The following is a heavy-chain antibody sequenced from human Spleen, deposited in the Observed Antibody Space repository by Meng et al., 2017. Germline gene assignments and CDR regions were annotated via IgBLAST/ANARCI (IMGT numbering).Heavy chain of an antibody. D-gene: IGHD6-19*01. CDR2: VSGSGAKT. J-gene: IGHJ4*02. CDR1: GFTFDSYA. Sequence: GGSLRLSCVASGFTFDSYAMTWVRQAPGKGLEWVSTVSGSGAKTYYADSVKGRFTISRDKSKNTVYLQMTRLRVEDTAVYYCARTRGYGSSWYRYFDSLGQGTMVTVSS. CDR3: ARTRGYGSSWYRYFDS. V-gene: IGHV3-23*01.